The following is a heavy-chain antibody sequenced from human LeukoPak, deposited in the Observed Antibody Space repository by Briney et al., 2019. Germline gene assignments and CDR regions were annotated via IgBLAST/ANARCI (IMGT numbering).Heavy chain of an antibody. Sequence: SETLSLTCAVYGGSFSSYFWSWIRQPPGKEVEWIGEINHSGSTNYNPSLKSRVTISVDTSNNQLSLKLTSVTAADTAVYYCARLHYYDSSGQNWFDPWGQGTPVTVSS. D-gene: IGHD3-22*01. CDR1: GGSFSSYF. J-gene: IGHJ5*02. CDR2: INHSGST. V-gene: IGHV4-34*01. CDR3: ARLHYYDSSGQNWFDP.